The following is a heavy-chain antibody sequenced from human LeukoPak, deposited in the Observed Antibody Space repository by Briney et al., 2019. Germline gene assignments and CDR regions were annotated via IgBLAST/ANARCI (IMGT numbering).Heavy chain of an antibody. CDR1: GFTVSSNY. CDR2: IYSGGST. Sequence: PGGSLRLSCAASGFTVSSNYMSWVRQAPGKGLEWVSVIYSGGSTYYADSVKGRFTISRDNSKNTLYLQMNSLRAEDTAVYYCARVGAARTPYYYYYYMDVWGKGTTVTVSS. D-gene: IGHD6-6*01. CDR3: ARVGAARTPYYYYYYMDV. J-gene: IGHJ6*03. V-gene: IGHV3-53*01.